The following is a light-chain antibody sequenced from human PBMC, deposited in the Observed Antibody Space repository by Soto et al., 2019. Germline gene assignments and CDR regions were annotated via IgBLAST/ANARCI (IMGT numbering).Light chain of an antibody. J-gene: IGKJ5*01. CDR1: RSVSSN. V-gene: IGKV3-15*01. Sequence: PGYGATLSCKASRSVSSNLAWYQQKPGQAPRLLIYDASTRATGIPDRSSGGGSGTEFTLTISSLQSEDFVVYYCQQYNSWPPINCGQGKRREIK. CDR2: DAS. CDR3: QQYNSWPPIN.